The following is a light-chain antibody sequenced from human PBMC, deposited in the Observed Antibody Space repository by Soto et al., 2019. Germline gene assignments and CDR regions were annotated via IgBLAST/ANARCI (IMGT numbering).Light chain of an antibody. CDR3: HQYATPSYT. Sequence: EIVLTQSPGTLSLSPGERASLSCRASQSVCSNSLAWYQQKPGQPPRLLISGAFSRATGIPDRFSRIGSETDSTLTISRLDPEDFAVYYCHQYATPSYTFGQGTKLEI. J-gene: IGKJ2*01. CDR1: QSVCSNS. V-gene: IGKV3-20*01. CDR2: GAF.